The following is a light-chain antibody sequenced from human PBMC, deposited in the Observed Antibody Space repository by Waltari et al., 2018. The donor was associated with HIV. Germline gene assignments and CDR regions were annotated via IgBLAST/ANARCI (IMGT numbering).Light chain of an antibody. V-gene: IGLV2-14*01. J-gene: IGLJ2*01. CDR1: LHDSAY. CDR2: EVP. Sequence: QSALPQPASVSGPPRQSITTSSDLHDSAYVSWDQRHPGKAPKVIIYEVPNRPSVLSNRFSGSKSGNTATLTISGLQPEDEADYFCTSYISGTIPVFGRGTRVTVL. CDR3: TSYISGTIPV.